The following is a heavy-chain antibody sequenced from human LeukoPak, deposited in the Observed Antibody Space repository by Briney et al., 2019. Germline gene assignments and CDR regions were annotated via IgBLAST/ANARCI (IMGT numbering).Heavy chain of an antibody. Sequence: GGSLRLSCAASGFTFSDYWMTWVRQAPGKGLECVANIKTDGSAKYYTDSVKGRITVSRDNAKNSLYLQMNNMRVEDTAIYYCTKDLNHDNSGWGQGTLVTVSS. CDR1: GFTFSDYW. V-gene: IGHV3-7*01. CDR2: IKTDGSAK. CDR3: TKDLNHDNSG. D-gene: IGHD3-22*01. J-gene: IGHJ4*02.